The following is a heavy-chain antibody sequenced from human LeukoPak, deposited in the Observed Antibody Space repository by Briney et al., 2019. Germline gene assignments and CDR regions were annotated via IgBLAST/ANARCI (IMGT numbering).Heavy chain of an antibody. V-gene: IGHV3-23*01. Sequence: GGSLRLTCAASGFTFSTYAMTWVRQAPGKGLEWVSVISGGGGGIYYAESVKGRFTISRENSKDTLYLQMNSLRADDTAVYYCAKSPGGDYYYYGMDVWGQGTTVTVSS. CDR3: AKSPGGDYYYYGMDV. J-gene: IGHJ6*02. CDR1: GFTFSTYA. CDR2: ISGGGGGI. D-gene: IGHD4-17*01.